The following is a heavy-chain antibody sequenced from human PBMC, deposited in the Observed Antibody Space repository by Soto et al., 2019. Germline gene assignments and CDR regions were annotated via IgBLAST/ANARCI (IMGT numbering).Heavy chain of an antibody. CDR3: ARALYKVAGTR. J-gene: IGHJ4*02. V-gene: IGHV1-46*01. D-gene: IGHD6-19*01. CDR1: GYTFTSYI. CDR2: INPSGGST. Sequence: ASVKVSCKTSGYTFTSYIIVWVRQAPGQGPEWVGLINPSGGSTNYAQKFQGRVTMTRDTSTSTVYMELSSLRSEDTAVYYCARALYKVAGTRWGQGTLVTVYS.